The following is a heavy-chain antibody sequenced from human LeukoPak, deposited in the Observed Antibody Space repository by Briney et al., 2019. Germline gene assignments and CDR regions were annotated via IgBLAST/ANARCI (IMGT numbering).Heavy chain of an antibody. CDR1: EFTFTTYG. CDR2: IYYDGSNI. Sequence: PGRSLTLSCAASEFTFTTYGMHWVSQAPGKGLEWVAFIYYDGSNIYYADSVKGRFTISRDNSKNTLYLQMNSLRAEDTAVYYCARVRRVAAAAFDYWGQGTLVTVSS. V-gene: IGHV3-33*01. CDR3: ARVRRVAAAAFDY. J-gene: IGHJ4*02. D-gene: IGHD6-25*01.